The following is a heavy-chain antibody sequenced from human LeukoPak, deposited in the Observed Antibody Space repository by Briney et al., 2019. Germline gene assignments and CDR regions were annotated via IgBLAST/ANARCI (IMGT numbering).Heavy chain of an antibody. CDR1: GYTFTSYG. CDR2: ISAYNGNT. J-gene: IGHJ4*02. V-gene: IGHV1-18*01. Sequence: ASVKVSCKASGYTFTSYGISWVRQAPGQGLEWMGWISAYNGNTNYAQKLQGRVTMTTDTSTSTAYMELRSLRSDDTAVYYCARGPRGRWELAPFDYWGQGTLVTVSS. CDR3: ARGPRGRWELAPFDY. D-gene: IGHD1-26*01.